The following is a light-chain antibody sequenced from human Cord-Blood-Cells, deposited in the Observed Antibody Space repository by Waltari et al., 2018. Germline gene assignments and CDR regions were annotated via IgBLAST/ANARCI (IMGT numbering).Light chain of an antibody. V-gene: IGLV2-11*01. Sequence: QSALTQPRSVSGCPGQSVTISCTGTSSDVGGYNYVSWYQQHPGKAPKLIIYDVSNLPSGVPDRFSGSKSGNTASLTISGLQAEDEADYYCCSYAGSYTYWVFGGGTKLTVL. CDR2: DVS. CDR1: SSDVGGYNY. J-gene: IGLJ3*02. CDR3: CSYAGSYTYWV.